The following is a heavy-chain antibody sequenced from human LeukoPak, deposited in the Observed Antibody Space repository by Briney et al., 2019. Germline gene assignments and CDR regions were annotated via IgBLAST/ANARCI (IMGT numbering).Heavy chain of an antibody. CDR1: GFTFSSYA. Sequence: GGSLRLSCAASGFTFSSYAMSWVRQAPGKGLEWVSAISGSGGSTYYADSVKGRFTISRDNSKNTLYLQMNSLRAEDTAVYYCARDLLTPDIVVVPAAADVWGQGTTVTVSS. V-gene: IGHV3-23*01. CDR2: ISGSGGST. CDR3: ARDLLTPDIVVVPAAADV. D-gene: IGHD2-2*01. J-gene: IGHJ6*02.